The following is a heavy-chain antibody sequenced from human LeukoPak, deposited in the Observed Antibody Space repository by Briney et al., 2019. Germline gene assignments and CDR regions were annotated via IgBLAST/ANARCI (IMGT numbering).Heavy chain of an antibody. Sequence: SQTLSLTCTVSGDSISSGSCDWSWIRQPAGKGLEETGRIYTSGCTNYDPSLKSRVTIAVGTSKNQFALKLSSVAAADTAVYYCARALFEYSSSFGLWGQGTLVTVSS. J-gene: IGHJ4*02. CDR3: ARALFEYSSSFGL. V-gene: IGHV4-61*02. CDR1: GDSISSGSCD. CDR2: IYTSGCT. D-gene: IGHD6-6*01.